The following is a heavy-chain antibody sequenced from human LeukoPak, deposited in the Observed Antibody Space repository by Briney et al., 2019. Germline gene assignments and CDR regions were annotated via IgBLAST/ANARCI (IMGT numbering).Heavy chain of an antibody. D-gene: IGHD3-9*01. Sequence: GTSLRLSCAASGFTFRSYDMHWVRQAPGKGLEWVAVISYDGSNKYYADSVKGRFTISRDNSKNTLYLQMNSLRAEDTAVYYCAKDYPPLDILTGYIDYWGQATLVTVSS. V-gene: IGHV3-30*18. CDR2: ISYDGSNK. CDR3: AKDYPPLDILTGYIDY. CDR1: GFTFRSYD. J-gene: IGHJ4*02.